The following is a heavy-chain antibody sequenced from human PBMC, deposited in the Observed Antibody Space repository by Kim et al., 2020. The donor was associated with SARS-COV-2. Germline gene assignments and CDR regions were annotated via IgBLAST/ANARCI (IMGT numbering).Heavy chain of an antibody. CDR1: GFTFSSYE. CDR3: ARDETQYGDSRWLLLDV. CDR2: ISSSGSTI. D-gene: IGHD4-17*01. Sequence: GGSLRLSCAASGFTFSSYEMNWVRQAPGKGLEWVSYISSSGSTIYYADSVKGRFTISRDNAKNSLYLQMNSLRAEDTAVYYCARDETQYGDSRWLLLDVWGQGTTVTVSS. J-gene: IGHJ6*02. V-gene: IGHV3-48*03.